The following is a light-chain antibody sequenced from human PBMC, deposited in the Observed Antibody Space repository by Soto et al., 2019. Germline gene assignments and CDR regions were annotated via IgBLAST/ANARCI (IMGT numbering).Light chain of an antibody. Sequence: DIVMTQSPLSLPVTPGEPASISCRSSQSLVHNNGYNYLDWYLQKPGQSPQLLIYLGSNRASGVPDRFRGSGSGADFTLRISRVEAEDVGVYYCMQSLQTPRTFGQGTKVEIK. J-gene: IGKJ1*01. V-gene: IGKV2-28*01. CDR2: LGS. CDR3: MQSLQTPRT. CDR1: QSLVHNNGYNY.